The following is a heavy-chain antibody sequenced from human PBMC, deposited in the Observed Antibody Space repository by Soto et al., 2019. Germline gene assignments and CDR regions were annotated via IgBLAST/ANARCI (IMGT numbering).Heavy chain of an antibody. CDR1: GASISSSSYY. Sequence: SETLSLTCTVSGASISSSSYYWAWIRQPPGKGLEWIGSIYYSGSTNYNPSLKSRVTISVDTSKNQFSLKLSSVTAADTAVYYCARTVAAYFDYWGQGTLVTVSS. CDR3: ARTVAAYFDY. J-gene: IGHJ4*02. V-gene: IGHV4-39*07. D-gene: IGHD6-19*01. CDR2: IYYSGST.